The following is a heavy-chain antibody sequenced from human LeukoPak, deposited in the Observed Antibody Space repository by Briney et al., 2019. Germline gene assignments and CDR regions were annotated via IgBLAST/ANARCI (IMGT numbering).Heavy chain of an antibody. CDR2: IIPIFGTA. D-gene: IGHD2-2*01. V-gene: IGHV1-69*05. CDR1: GGTFSSYA. Sequence: APVKVSCKASGGTFSSYAISWVRQAPGQGLEWMGGIIPIFGTANYAQKFQGRVTITTDESTSTAYMELSSLRSEDTAVYYCARGYCSSTSCYATANPYFDYWGQGTLVTVSS. CDR3: ARGYCSSTSCYATANPYFDY. J-gene: IGHJ4*02.